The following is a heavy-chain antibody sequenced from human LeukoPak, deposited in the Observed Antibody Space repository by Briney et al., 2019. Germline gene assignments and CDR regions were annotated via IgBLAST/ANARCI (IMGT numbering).Heavy chain of an antibody. J-gene: IGHJ5*02. CDR2: IYYSGST. D-gene: IGHD4-23*01. Sequence: SQTLSLTCTVSGGSISSYYWGWVRQPPGKGLDWIGYIYYSGSTNYNPSLKSRVTISVDTSKNQFSLKLSSVAAADTAVYYCARDDYGGNSGWFDPWGQGTLVTVSS. CDR3: ARDDYGGNSGWFDP. CDR1: GGSISSYY. V-gene: IGHV4-59*01.